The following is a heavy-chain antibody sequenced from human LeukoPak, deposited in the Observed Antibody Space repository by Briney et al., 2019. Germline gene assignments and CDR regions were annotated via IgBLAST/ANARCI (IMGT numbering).Heavy chain of an antibody. J-gene: IGHJ6*03. CDR3: ARAMYSSSVYYYYYYYMDV. V-gene: IGHV1-8*02. D-gene: IGHD6-6*01. CDR1: GYTFTSYD. Sequence: GASVKVSCKASGYTFTSYDINWVRQATGQGLEWMGWMNPNSGNTGYAQKFQGRVTMTTDTSTSTAYMELRSLRSEDTAVYYCARAMYSSSVYYYYYYYMDVWGKGTTVTVSS. CDR2: MNPNSGNT.